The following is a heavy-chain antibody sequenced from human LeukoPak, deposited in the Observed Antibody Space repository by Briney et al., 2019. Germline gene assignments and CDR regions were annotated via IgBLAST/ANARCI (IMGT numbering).Heavy chain of an antibody. Sequence: SETLSLTCAVYGGSFSTYYWSWVRQPPGKGLEWIGEITQSGRTNYNPSPKSRVTISIDTSKNQFSLQLTSVAAADTAVYHCAPIFGGYSDFDSWGQGTLVTVSS. CDR3: APIFGGYSDFDS. J-gene: IGHJ4*02. CDR1: GGSFSTYY. V-gene: IGHV4-34*01. CDR2: ITQSGRT. D-gene: IGHD5-12*01.